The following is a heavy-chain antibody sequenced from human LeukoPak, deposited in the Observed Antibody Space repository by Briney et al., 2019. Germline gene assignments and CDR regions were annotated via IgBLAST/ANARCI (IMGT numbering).Heavy chain of an antibody. CDR2: IRYDGSNK. D-gene: IGHD4-23*01. J-gene: IGHJ4*02. CDR1: GFTFSSYG. V-gene: IGHV3-30*02. CDR3: AKDPAGITGVYFDY. Sequence: GGSLRLSCAASGFTFSSYGMHWVRQAPGKGLEWVAFIRYDGSNKYYADSVRGRFTISRDNSKNTLYLQMNSLRAEDTAVYYCAKDPAGITGVYFDYWGQGALVTVSS.